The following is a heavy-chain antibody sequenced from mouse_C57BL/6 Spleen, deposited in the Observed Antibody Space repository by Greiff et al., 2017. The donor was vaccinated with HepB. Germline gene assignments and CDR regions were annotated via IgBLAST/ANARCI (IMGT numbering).Heavy chain of an antibody. J-gene: IGHJ4*01. CDR1: GFSLTSYG. D-gene: IGHD6-1*01. V-gene: IGHV2-2*01. Sequence: QVQLQQSGPGLVQPSQSLSITCTVSGFSLTSYGVHWVRQSPGKGLEWLGVIWSGGSTDYNAAFISRLSISKDNSKSQVFFKMNSLQADDTAIYYCAPSLLRPYYYAMDYWGQGTSVTVSS. CDR3: APSLLRPYYYAMDY. CDR2: IWSGGST.